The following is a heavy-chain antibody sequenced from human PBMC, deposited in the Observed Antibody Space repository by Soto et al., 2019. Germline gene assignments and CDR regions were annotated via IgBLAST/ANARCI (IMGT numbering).Heavy chain of an antibody. CDR3: ARLGGFYQSLDS. J-gene: IGHJ5*01. D-gene: IGHD3-22*01. CDR2: IYYSGTT. V-gene: IGHV4-61*01. Sequence: SETLSLTCTVSGGSVSSGSYYWSWIRQPPGKGLEWIGYIYYSGTTTYNPSLKSRVTISVDTSKNQFSLNLTSVIAADTAVYYCARLGGFYQSLDSWGQGTLVTVSS. CDR1: GGSVSSGSYY.